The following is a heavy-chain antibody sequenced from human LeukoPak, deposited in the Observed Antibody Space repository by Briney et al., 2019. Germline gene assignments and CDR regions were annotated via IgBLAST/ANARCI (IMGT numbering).Heavy chain of an antibody. J-gene: IGHJ4*02. CDR1: GITFSSYA. D-gene: IGHD2-2*01. CDR2: ISYDGSNK. CDR3: ARVMGRYCSSTSCYVDY. V-gene: IGHV3-30*04. Sequence: TGGSLRLSCAASGITFSSYAMHWVRQAPGKGLEWVAVISYDGSNKYYADSVKGRFTISRDNSKNTLYQQMNSLRAEDTAVYYCARVMGRYCSSTSCYVDYWGQGTLVTVSS.